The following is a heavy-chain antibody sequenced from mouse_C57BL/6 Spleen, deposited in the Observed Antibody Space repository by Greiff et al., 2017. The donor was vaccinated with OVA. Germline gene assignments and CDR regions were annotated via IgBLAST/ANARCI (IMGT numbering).Heavy chain of an antibody. D-gene: IGHD2-4*01. V-gene: IGHV1-64*01. CDR3: ARVIYYDYGFAY. CDR2: IHPNSGST. Sequence: QVQLQQPGAELVKPGASVKLSCKASGYTFTSYWMHWVKQRPGQGLEWIGMIHPNSGSTNYNEKFKSKATLTVDKSSSTAYMQLSSLTSEDSAVYYCARVIYYDYGFAYWGQGTLVTVSA. CDR1: GYTFTSYW. J-gene: IGHJ3*01.